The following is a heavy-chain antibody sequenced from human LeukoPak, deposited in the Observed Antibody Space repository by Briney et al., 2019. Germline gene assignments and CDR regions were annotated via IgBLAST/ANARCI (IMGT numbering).Heavy chain of an antibody. CDR2: ILNDGSKE. CDR3: ASSYYYDSSGYYRA. V-gene: IGHV3-33*01. Sequence: GGSLRLSCAASGFTFRTYGMHWVRQAPGKGLEWVALILNDGSKEYYVDSVKGRFTISRDNSKNTLYLQMNSLRAEDTAVYYCASSYYYDSSGYYRAWGQGTLVTVSS. D-gene: IGHD3-22*01. CDR1: GFTFRTYG. J-gene: IGHJ4*02.